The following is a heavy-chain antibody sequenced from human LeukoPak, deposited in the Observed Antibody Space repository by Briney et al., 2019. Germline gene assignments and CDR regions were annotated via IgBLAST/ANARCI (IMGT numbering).Heavy chain of an antibody. Sequence: TSSETLSLTCTVFGGSMSGYFWSWIRQPPGKGLEWIGYIYYSGSTNYNPSLKSRVTISVDTSKNQFSLKLSSVTAADTAVYYCARSITSSWYGDFQHWGQGTLVTVSS. CDR1: GGSMSGYF. CDR2: IYYSGST. CDR3: ARSITSSWYGDFQH. D-gene: IGHD6-13*01. J-gene: IGHJ1*01. V-gene: IGHV4-59*01.